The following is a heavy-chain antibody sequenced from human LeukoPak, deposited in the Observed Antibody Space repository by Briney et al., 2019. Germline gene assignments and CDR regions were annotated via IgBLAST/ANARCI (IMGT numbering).Heavy chain of an antibody. D-gene: IGHD6-13*01. Sequence: SVKVSCKASGGTFSSYAISWVRQAPGQGLEWMGRIIPIFGIANYAQKFQGRVTITADKSTSTAYTELSSLRSEDTAVYYCARGGVGQQLVLDYWGQGTLVTVSS. V-gene: IGHV1-69*04. J-gene: IGHJ4*02. CDR2: IIPIFGIA. CDR1: GGTFSSYA. CDR3: ARGGVGQQLVLDY.